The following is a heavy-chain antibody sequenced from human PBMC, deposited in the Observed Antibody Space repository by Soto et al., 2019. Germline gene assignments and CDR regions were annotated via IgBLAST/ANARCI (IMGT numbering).Heavy chain of an antibody. V-gene: IGHV1-69*01. J-gene: IGHJ4*02. CDR3: ARDGTLYDSRAYYYLY. Sequence: QVQLVQSGAEVKKPGSSVMVSCKASGGTFSSYTITWVRQAPGQGLEWMGGITPMFGTPNYAQKFRGRVTITADESTSTAYMELRSLRSEDTAMYFCARDGTLYDSRAYYYLYWGQGTLVTVSS. D-gene: IGHD3-22*01. CDR2: ITPMFGTP. CDR1: GGTFSSYT.